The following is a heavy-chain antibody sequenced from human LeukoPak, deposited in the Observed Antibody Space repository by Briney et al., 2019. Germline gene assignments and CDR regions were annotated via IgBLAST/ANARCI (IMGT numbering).Heavy chain of an antibody. CDR2: IYTSGST. CDR3: ARNLRMDYYYYMDV. CDR1: GGSISSYY. J-gene: IGHJ6*03. Sequence: SESLSLTCTVSGGSISSYYWSWIRQPPGKGLEWIGYIYTSGSTNYNPSLKSRVTISVDTSKNQFSLKLSSVTAADTAVYYCARNLRMDYYYYMDVWGKGTTVTVSS. V-gene: IGHV4-4*09. D-gene: IGHD4-17*01.